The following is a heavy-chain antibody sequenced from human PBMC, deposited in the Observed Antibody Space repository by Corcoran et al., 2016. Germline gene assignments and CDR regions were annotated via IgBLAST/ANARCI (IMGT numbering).Heavy chain of an antibody. CDR2: MNPNSGNT. CDR1: GYTFTSYD. J-gene: IGHJ6*02. D-gene: IGHD3-3*01. CDR3: ARGPFDFWSGYHVSYYYGMDV. V-gene: IGHV1-8*01. Sequence: QVQLVQSGAEVKKPGASVKVSCKASGYTFTSYDINWVRQATGQGLEWMGWMNPNSGNTGYAQKFQGRVTMTRNTSISTAYMELSSLRSEDTAVYYCARGPFDFWSGYHVSYYYGMDVWGQGITFTVS.